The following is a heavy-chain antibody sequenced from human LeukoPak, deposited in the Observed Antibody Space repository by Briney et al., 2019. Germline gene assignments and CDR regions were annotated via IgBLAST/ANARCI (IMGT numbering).Heavy chain of an antibody. J-gene: IGHJ5*02. V-gene: IGHV4-38-2*02. CDR1: GYSISSGYY. CDR3: ARVYKSSWYLNWFDP. CDR2: IYHSGST. D-gene: IGHD6-13*01. Sequence: SETLSLTCTVSGYSISSGYYWGWIRQPPGKGLEWIGNIYHSGSTDYNPSLKSRVSVSVDTSKNQFSLKLSSVTAADTAVYYCARVYKSSWYLNWFDPWGQGTLVTVSS.